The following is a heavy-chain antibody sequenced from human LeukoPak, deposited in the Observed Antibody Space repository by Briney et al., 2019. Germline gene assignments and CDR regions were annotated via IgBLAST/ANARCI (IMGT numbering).Heavy chain of an antibody. J-gene: IGHJ4*02. CDR2: ISYDGVNK. Sequence: GGSLRLSCAASGFTFSSYGMHWVRQAPGKGLEWVAVISYDGVNKYYAGSVKGRFTISRDNSKNTLYLQMNSLRAEDTAVYYCAKGPAPFRAGGGIRFITKIYFDYWGQGTLVTVSS. CDR3: AKGPAPFRAGGGIRFITKIYFDY. CDR1: GFTFSSYG. V-gene: IGHV3-30*18. D-gene: IGHD3-16*01.